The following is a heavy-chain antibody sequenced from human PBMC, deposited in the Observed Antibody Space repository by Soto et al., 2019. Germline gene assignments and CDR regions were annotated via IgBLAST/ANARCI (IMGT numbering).Heavy chain of an antibody. CDR3: AIDLGAQIVDY. Sequence: QVQLVQSGAEVKKPGASVKVSCKASGYTFISYGISWVRQAPGQGLEWMGWISGYNGNTKYAQKLQRRVTITTDTSTSTAYMELSSLRSDDTAVYYCAIDLGAQIVDYWGQGTLVTVSS. CDR2: ISGYNGNT. D-gene: IGHD1-26*01. CDR1: GYTFISYG. V-gene: IGHV1-18*01. J-gene: IGHJ4*02.